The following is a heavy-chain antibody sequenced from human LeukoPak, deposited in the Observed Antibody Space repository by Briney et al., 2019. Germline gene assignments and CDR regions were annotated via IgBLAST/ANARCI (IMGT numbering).Heavy chain of an antibody. D-gene: IGHD3-22*01. CDR2: IYSGGST. Sequence: PGGSLRLSCAASGFTVSSNYMSWVRQAPGKGLEWVSVIYSGGSTYYADSVKGRFTISRDNSKNTLYLQMNSLRAEDTAVYYCARETQNYYDSSGFFDYWGQGTLVTVSS. J-gene: IGHJ4*02. V-gene: IGHV3-53*01. CDR1: GFTVSSNY. CDR3: ARETQNYYDSSGFFDY.